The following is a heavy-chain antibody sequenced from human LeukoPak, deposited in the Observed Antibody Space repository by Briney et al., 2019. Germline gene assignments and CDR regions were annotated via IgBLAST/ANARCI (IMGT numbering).Heavy chain of an antibody. CDR2: ISGSGGST. CDR1: GFTFDDYA. Sequence: GGSLRLSCAASGFTFDDYAMHWVRQAPGKGLEWVSAISGSGGSTYYADSVKGRFTISRDNSKNTLYLQMNSLRAEDTAVYYCAKGDYYGSGSYLYWGQGTLVTVSS. D-gene: IGHD3-10*01. CDR3: AKGDYYGSGSYLY. J-gene: IGHJ4*02. V-gene: IGHV3-23*01.